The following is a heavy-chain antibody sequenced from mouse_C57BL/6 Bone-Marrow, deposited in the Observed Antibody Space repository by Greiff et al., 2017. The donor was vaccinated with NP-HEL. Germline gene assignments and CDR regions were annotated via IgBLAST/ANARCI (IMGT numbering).Heavy chain of an antibody. D-gene: IGHD1-1*01. J-gene: IGHJ2*01. CDR1: GFTFSDYG. Sequence: DVMLVESGGGLVKPGGSLTLSCAASGFTFSDYGMHWVRQAPEKGLEWVAYISSGSSTIYYADTVKGRFTISRDNAKNTLFLQMTSLRSEDTAMYYCARETVVYFDYWGQGTTLTVSS. CDR2: ISSGSSTI. V-gene: IGHV5-17*01. CDR3: ARETVVYFDY.